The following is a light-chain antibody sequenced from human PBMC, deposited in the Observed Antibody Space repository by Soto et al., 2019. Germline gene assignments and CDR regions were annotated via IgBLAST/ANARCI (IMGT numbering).Light chain of an antibody. V-gene: IGKV3-15*01. CDR2: GAS. CDR1: QTIGNK. J-gene: IGKJ1*01. CDR3: LQYHYWWT. Sequence: IVLAQSPSTLSVSPVERVTLSGRATQTIGNKLAWYLQRPGQAPRLLMYGASTRATDIPARFSGSGSGTEFTLTISSLQSEDFAVYYCLQYHYWWTFGQGTKVDI.